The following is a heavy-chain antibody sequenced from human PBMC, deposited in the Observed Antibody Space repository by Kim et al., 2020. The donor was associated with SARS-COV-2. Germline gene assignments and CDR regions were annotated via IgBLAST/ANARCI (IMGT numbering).Heavy chain of an antibody. V-gene: IGHV3-53*01. CDR2: IYSGGST. J-gene: IGHJ3*02. CDR3: AREQTYYSDSEIYGAAFDI. D-gene: IGHD3-10*01. Sequence: GGSLRLSCAASGFTVSSNYMSWVRQAPGKGLEWVSIIYSGGSTYYADSVQGRFTISRDNSKNTLYLQMNSLRAEDTAVYYCAREQTYYSDSEIYGAAFDIGGQGTLVTVSS. CDR1: GFTVSSNY.